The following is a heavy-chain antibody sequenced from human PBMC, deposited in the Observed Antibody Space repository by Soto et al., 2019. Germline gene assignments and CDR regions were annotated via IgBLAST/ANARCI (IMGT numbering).Heavy chain of an antibody. CDR2: IYSGGST. CDR1: GFTVSSNY. J-gene: IGHJ6*03. V-gene: IGHV3-66*01. D-gene: IGHD2-2*01. Sequence: EVQLVESGGGLVQPGGSLRLSCAASGFTVSSNYMSWVRQAPGKGLEWVSVIYSGGSTYYADSVKGRFTISRDNSKNTLYLQMNSLRAEDTAVYYCARGLGYCSSTSCLYYYYYYMDVWGKGTTVTVSS. CDR3: ARGLGYCSSTSCLYYYYYYMDV.